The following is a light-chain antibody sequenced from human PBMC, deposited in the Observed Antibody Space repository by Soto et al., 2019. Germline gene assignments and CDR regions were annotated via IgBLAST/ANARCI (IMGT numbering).Light chain of an antibody. CDR1: SGHSSYI. Sequence: QLVLTQSSSVSASLGSSVKLTCTLSSGHSSYIIAWHQQQPGKAPRYLMNLEGSGSYNKESGVPDRFSGSSSGADRYLTISNLQFEDEADYYCETWDSNTRVFGGGTKVTVL. J-gene: IGLJ3*02. CDR3: ETWDSNTRV. V-gene: IGLV4-60*02. CDR2: LEGSGSY.